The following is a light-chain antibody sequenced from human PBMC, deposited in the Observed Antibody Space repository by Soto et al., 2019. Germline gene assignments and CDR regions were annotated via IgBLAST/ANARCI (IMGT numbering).Light chain of an antibody. CDR1: SSDVGSYNL. CDR2: EVS. Sequence: QSALTQPASVSGSPGQSITISCTGTSSDVGSYNLVSWYQQHLGKAPKLMIYEVSKRPSGVSNRFSGSKSGNTASLTISGLQAEDESVYYCCSYAGSSTPYVFGTGTKGT. V-gene: IGLV2-23*02. CDR3: CSYAGSSTPYV. J-gene: IGLJ1*01.